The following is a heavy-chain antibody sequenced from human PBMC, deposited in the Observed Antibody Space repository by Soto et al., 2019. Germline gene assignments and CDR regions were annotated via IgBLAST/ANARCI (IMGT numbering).Heavy chain of an antibody. CDR1: GGSISSSSYY. Sequence: PSETLSLTCTVSGGSISSSSYYWGWIRQPPGKGLEWIGSIYYSGSTYYNPALKSRVTISVDTSKNQFSLKLSSVTAADTAVYYCARRYSSGWLVAFDTWGQGIMVTVSS. CDR2: IYYSGST. D-gene: IGHD6-19*01. V-gene: IGHV4-39*01. J-gene: IGHJ3*02. CDR3: ARRYSSGWLVAFDT.